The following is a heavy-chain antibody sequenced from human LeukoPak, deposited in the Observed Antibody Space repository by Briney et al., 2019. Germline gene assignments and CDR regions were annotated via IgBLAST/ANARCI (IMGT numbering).Heavy chain of an antibody. CDR3: VKDRGGSYWYYYYGMDV. J-gene: IGHJ6*02. Sequence: GGSLRLSCSASGFTFSSNAMHWVRQAPGKGLEYVSGISINGGSIYYTDSLKGRFTISRDNSKNTLSLQMSSLRVEDTAVYYCVKDRGGSYWYYYYGMDVWGQGTTVTVSS. CDR1: GFTFSSNA. CDR2: ISINGGSI. D-gene: IGHD1-26*01. V-gene: IGHV3-64D*06.